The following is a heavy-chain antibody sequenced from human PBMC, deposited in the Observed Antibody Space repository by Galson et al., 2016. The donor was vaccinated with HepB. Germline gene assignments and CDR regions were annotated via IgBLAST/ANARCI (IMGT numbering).Heavy chain of an antibody. CDR1: GFTFTTYW. J-gene: IGHJ4*02. Sequence: SLRLSCAASGFTFTTYWMTWVRQAPGKGLEWVANIKQDGSEKYYVDSVKGRFTISRDNAKNSLYLQMNSLRAEDTAVYYCARAAYSLHFNYYYWGQGTLVTVSS. D-gene: IGHD6-13*01. CDR3: ARAAYSLHFNYYY. V-gene: IGHV3-7*01. CDR2: IKQDGSEK.